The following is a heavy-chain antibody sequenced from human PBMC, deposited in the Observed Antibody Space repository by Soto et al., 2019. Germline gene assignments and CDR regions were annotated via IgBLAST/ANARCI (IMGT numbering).Heavy chain of an antibody. V-gene: IGHV4-39*01. J-gene: IGHJ6*02. D-gene: IGHD3-10*01. Sequence: SETLSLTCTVSGGSISSSSYYWGWIRQPPGKGLEWIGSIYYSGSTYYNPSLKSRVTISVDTSKNQFSLKLSSVTAADTAVYYCARVLLWFGVLGYYYYYYGMDVWGQGTTVTSP. CDR2: IYYSGST. CDR3: ARVLLWFGVLGYYYYYYGMDV. CDR1: GGSISSSSYY.